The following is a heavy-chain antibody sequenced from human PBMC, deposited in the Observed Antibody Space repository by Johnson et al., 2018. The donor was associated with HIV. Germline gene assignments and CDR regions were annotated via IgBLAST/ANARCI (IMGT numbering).Heavy chain of an antibody. CDR2: ISFDGTTI. D-gene: IGHD3-10*01. CDR1: GFTVSSNY. CDR3: ARARLLWFRELWPHDAFHI. J-gene: IGHJ3*02. Sequence: VQLVESGGGLIQPGGSLRLSCAASGFTVSSNYMSWVRQAPGKGLEWVAVISFDGTTIYYANSAEGRFTISRDNSRDTLSLQRNSLRVEDTALYYCARARLLWFRELWPHDAFHIWGQGTMVTVSS. V-gene: IGHV3-66*03.